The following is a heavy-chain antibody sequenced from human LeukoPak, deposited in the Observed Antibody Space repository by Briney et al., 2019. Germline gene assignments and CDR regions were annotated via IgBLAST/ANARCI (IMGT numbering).Heavy chain of an antibody. Sequence: GASVKVSCKASGFTFTSSAMQWVRQARGQRLEWIGWIVVGSGNTGYAQKFQGRVTITRNTSISTAYMELSSLRSEDTAVYYCARGTIVVVPAASSGAFDIWGQGTMVTVSS. V-gene: IGHV1-58*02. D-gene: IGHD2-2*01. CDR1: GFTFTSSA. J-gene: IGHJ3*02. CDR3: ARGTIVVVPAASSGAFDI. CDR2: IVVGSGNT.